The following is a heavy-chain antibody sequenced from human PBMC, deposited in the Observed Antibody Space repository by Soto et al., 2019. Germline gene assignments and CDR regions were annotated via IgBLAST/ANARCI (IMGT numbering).Heavy chain of an antibody. CDR1: GYSFSNYW. Sequence: PGESLKISCKGSGYSFSNYWIAWVRQMPGKGLEWMGIISPGDSDTRYSPAFQGQVTISVDKSISTAYLQWRSLKASDTAMYYCARGRPAYSSSWPEADYWGQGTLVTVSS. D-gene: IGHD6-13*01. CDR2: ISPGDSDT. V-gene: IGHV5-51*01. J-gene: IGHJ4*02. CDR3: ARGRPAYSSSWPEADY.